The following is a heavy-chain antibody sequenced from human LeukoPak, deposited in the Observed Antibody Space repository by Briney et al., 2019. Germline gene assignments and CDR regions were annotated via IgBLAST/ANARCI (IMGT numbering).Heavy chain of an antibody. CDR2: IIPILGIA. J-gene: IGHJ4*02. CDR1: GGTFTSYA. D-gene: IGHD3-22*01. V-gene: IGHV1-69*04. CDR3: AREASVKADKNYFDY. Sequence: SVKVSCKASGGTFTSYAISWVRQAPGQGLEWMGRIIPILGIANNAQKFQGRVTITADKSTSTAYMELSSLRSEDTAVYYCAREASVKADKNYFDYWGQGTLVTASS.